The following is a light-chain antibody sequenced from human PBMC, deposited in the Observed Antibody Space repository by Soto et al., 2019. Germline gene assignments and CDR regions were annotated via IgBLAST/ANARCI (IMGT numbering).Light chain of an antibody. CDR2: AAS. Sequence: GDRVTITCRASQAVSTWLAWYQQKPGDAPKLLIYAASSLQSGVPSRFSGSGSGTDFTLTISSLQPEDFATYYCQQSYSTPRTFGQGTKVDIK. J-gene: IGKJ1*01. V-gene: IGKV1-39*01. CDR3: QQSYSTPRT. CDR1: QAVSTW.